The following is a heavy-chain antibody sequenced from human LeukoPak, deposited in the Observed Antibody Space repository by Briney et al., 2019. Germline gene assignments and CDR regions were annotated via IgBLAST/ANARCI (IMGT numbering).Heavy chain of an antibody. V-gene: IGHV4-30-4*01. J-gene: IGHJ4*02. Sequence: SETLSLTCTVSGGSISSGDYYWSWIRQPPGKGLEWIGYIYYSGSTYYNPSLKSRVTISVDTSKNQFSLKLSSVTAADTAVYYCARGDYYDSSGYPGAFDYWGQGTLVTVSS. D-gene: IGHD3-22*01. CDR1: GGSISSGDYY. CDR3: ARGDYYDSSGYPGAFDY. CDR2: IYYSGST.